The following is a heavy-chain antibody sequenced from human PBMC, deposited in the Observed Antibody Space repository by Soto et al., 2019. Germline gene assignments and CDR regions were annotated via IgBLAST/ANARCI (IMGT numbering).Heavy chain of an antibody. CDR3: ARAHEVAWFDS. V-gene: IGHV3-21*06. Sequence: PGGSLRLSCTASGFSFSSYTMNWVRQAPGKGLQWVASITNRGTHTYSADSVMGRFTISRDNDKNSLYLQMNNLRAEDTATYYCARAHEVAWFDSWGLGTLVTVYS. J-gene: IGHJ5*01. CDR1: GFSFSSYT. CDR2: ITNRGTHT. D-gene: IGHD2-15*01.